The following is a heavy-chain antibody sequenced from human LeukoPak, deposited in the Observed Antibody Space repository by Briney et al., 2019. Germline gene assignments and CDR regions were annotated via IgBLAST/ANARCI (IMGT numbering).Heavy chain of an antibody. D-gene: IGHD3-3*01. CDR3: ATVQFLEWLPD. CDR1: GFTFSSFN. J-gene: IGHJ4*02. Sequence: GGSLRLSCAASGFTFSSFNMNWVRQAPGKGLEWVSYISSSSNNIKYADSVKGRFTISRDNAKNSLYLPMNSLRAEDTAVYYCATVQFLEWLPDWGQGILVTVSP. CDR2: ISSSSNNI. V-gene: IGHV3-48*01.